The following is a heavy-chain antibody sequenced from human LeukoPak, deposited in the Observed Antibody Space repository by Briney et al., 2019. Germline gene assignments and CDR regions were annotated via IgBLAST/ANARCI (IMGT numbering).Heavy chain of an antibody. Sequence: SVKVSCKASGGTFSSYAINWVRQAPGQGLEWMGGIIPIFGTANFAQKFQGRVTITADESTSTAYMELSSLRSVDTAVYYCAREKSEYCSSTSCYDAFDIWGQGTLVTVSS. V-gene: IGHV1-69*13. CDR1: GGTFSSYA. D-gene: IGHD2-2*01. J-gene: IGHJ3*02. CDR3: AREKSEYCSSTSCYDAFDI. CDR2: IIPIFGTA.